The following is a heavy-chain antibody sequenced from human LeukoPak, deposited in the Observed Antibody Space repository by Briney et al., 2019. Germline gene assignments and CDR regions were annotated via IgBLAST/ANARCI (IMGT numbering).Heavy chain of an antibody. V-gene: IGHV4-61*01. CDR1: GGSVSSGSYY. J-gene: IGHJ4*02. Sequence: KSSETLSLTCTVSGGSVSSGSYYWSWIRQPPGKGLEWIGYIYYSGSTNYNPSLKSRVTISVDTSKNQFSLKLSSVTAADTAVYYCARGDCSSTSCYFGFYYWGQGTLVTGSS. CDR2: IYYSGST. D-gene: IGHD2-2*01. CDR3: ARGDCSSTSCYFGFYY.